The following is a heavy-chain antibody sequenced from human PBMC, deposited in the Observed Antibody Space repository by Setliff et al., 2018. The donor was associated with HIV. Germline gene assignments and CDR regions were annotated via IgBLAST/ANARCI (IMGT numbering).Heavy chain of an antibody. J-gene: IGHJ3*02. D-gene: IGHD3-22*01. V-gene: IGHV1-69*10. Sequence: SVKVSCTASGGTFSSYAINWVRQAPGQGLEWMGGIIPILGIANYAQKFQGRVTITTDESTSTAYMELSSLRSEDTAVYYCERGVNYYDSSGYAPDAFDIWGQGTMVTVSS. CDR3: ERGVNYYDSSGYAPDAFDI. CDR1: GGTFSSYA. CDR2: IIPILGIA.